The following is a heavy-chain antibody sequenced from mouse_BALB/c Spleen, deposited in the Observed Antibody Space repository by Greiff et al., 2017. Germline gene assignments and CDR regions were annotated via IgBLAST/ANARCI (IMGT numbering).Heavy chain of an antibody. CDR1: GYSITSDYA. V-gene: IGHV3-2*02. CDR2: ISYSGST. D-gene: IGHD2-13*01. J-gene: IGHJ4*01. Sequence: EVMLVESGPGLVKPSQSLSLTCTVTGYSITSDYAWNWIRQFPGNKLEWMGYISYSGSTSYNPSLKSRISITRDTSKNQFFLQLNSVTTEDTATYYCARRLLYAMDYWGQGTSVTVSS. CDR3: ARRLLYAMDY.